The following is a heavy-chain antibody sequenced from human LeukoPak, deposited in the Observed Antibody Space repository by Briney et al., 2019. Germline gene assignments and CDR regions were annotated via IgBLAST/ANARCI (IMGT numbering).Heavy chain of an antibody. CDR1: DYSISSGYY. Sequence: SETLSLTCTVSDYSISSGYYWGWIRQPPGGVLERIGNIFHSGNTYYNPSLESRVLISVATSKNQFYLQLSSVTAADTAVYYCARGGIRYFDLFDYWGQGTLVTVSS. V-gene: IGHV4-38-2*02. CDR3: ARGGIRYFDLFDY. D-gene: IGHD3-9*01. CDR2: IFHSGNT. J-gene: IGHJ4*02.